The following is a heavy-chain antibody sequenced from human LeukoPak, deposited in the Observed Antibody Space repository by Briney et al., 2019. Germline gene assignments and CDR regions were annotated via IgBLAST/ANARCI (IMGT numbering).Heavy chain of an antibody. CDR1: GGSISSYY. CDR2: IYYSGST. Sequence: SETLSLTCTVSGGSISSYYWSWIRQPPGKGLEWIGYIYYSGSTNYNPSLKSRVTVSVDTSKNQFSLKLSSVTAADTAVYYCARDSSGYYLHWGQGTLVTVS. D-gene: IGHD3-22*01. V-gene: IGHV4-59*01. J-gene: IGHJ4*02. CDR3: ARDSSGYYLH.